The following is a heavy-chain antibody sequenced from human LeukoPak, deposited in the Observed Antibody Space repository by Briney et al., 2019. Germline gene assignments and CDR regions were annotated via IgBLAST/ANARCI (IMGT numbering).Heavy chain of an antibody. CDR1: GFTFSSYG. Sequence: PGGSLRLSCAASGFTFSSYGMHWVRQAPGKGLEWVAFIRYDGSNKYYADSVKGRFTISRDNSKNTLYLQMNSLRAEDTAVYYCAKGAARLYYYYMDVWGKGTTVTVSS. D-gene: IGHD2-15*01. CDR2: IRYDGSNK. CDR3: AKGAARLYYYYMDV. J-gene: IGHJ6*03. V-gene: IGHV3-30*02.